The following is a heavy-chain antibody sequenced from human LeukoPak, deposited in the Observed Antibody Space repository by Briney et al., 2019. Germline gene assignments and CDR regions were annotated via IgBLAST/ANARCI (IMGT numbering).Heavy chain of an antibody. CDR2: INTNTGNP. CDR1: GYTFTSYA. V-gene: IGHV7-4-1*02. CDR3: ARDHRSGWSNDAFDI. J-gene: IGHJ3*02. Sequence: GASVKVSCKASGYTFTSYAMNWVRQAPGQGLEWMGWINTNTGNPTYAQGFTGRFVFSLDTSVSTAYLQISSLKAEDTAVYYCARDHRSGWSNDAFDIWGQGTMVTVSS. D-gene: IGHD6-19*01.